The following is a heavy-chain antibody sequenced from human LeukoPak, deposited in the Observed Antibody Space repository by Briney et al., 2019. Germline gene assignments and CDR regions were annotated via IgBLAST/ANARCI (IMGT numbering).Heavy chain of an antibody. J-gene: IGHJ3*01. Sequence: GSLRLSCAASGFIFSNYAMTWVRQGPGKGLEWVSTISGGDDTTTYGDSVKGRFTISRDNSNNTVYLQMDSLRVDDTAVYYCAKDLSLLDWFGEPDAFDFWGLGTMVTVSS. CDR1: GFIFSNYA. CDR3: AKDLSLLDWFGEPDAFDF. CDR2: ISGGDDTT. D-gene: IGHD3-10*01. V-gene: IGHV3-23*01.